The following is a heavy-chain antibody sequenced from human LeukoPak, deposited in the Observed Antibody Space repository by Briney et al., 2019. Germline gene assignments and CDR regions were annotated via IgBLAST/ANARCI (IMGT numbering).Heavy chain of an antibody. V-gene: IGHV1-18*01. J-gene: IGHJ4*02. CDR2: ISSYNGNT. Sequence: ASVKVSCRASGYTFISYGITWARQAPGQGLEWMGYISSYNGNTNYAQKLQGRVTMTTDTSTSTAYMELSRLRSDDTAVYYCARVRYRLAETYIDYWGQGTLVTVSS. D-gene: IGHD3-16*01. CDR3: ARVRYRLAETYIDY. CDR1: GYTFISYG.